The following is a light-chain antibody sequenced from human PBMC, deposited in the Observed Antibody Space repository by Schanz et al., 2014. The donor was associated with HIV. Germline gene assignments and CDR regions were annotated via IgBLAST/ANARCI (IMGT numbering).Light chain of an antibody. Sequence: QSALTQPPSASGSPGQSVTISCTGTSSDVGGYNYVSWYQQHPGKAPKLMIYDVSNRPSGVSSRFSGSKSGNTASLTISGLQAEDEAVYYCCSYAGSYTWVFGGGTKLTVL. CDR2: DVS. V-gene: IGLV2-11*01. CDR3: CSYAGSYTWV. CDR1: SSDVGGYNY. J-gene: IGLJ3*02.